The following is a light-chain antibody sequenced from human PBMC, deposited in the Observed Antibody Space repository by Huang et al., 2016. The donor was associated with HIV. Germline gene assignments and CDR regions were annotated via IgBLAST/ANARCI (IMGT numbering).Light chain of an antibody. J-gene: IGKJ3*01. V-gene: IGKV3-15*01. Sequence: ETVMTQSPVSLSVSPGDRASLSCRSSQIFSSNLAWYQQKPGQAPRRLIYAASTRATGVPARFSGSGAGTEFTLTISTLQSEDSAVYYCQQYNDFRSTFGPGTRVEIK. CDR3: QQYNDFRST. CDR1: QIFSSN. CDR2: AAS.